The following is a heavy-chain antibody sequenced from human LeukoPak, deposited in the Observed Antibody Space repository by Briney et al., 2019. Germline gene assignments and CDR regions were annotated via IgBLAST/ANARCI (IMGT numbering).Heavy chain of an antibody. CDR2: FDPEDGET. J-gene: IGHJ5*02. CDR3: ATVMYSGYVINWFDP. D-gene: IGHD5-12*01. Sequence: ASVTVSCTVSGYTLTELSMHWVRQAPGKGLEWMGGFDPEDGETIYAQKFQGRVTMTEDTSTDTAYMELSSLRSEDTAVYYCATVMYSGYVINWFDPWGQGTLVTVSS. CDR1: GYTLTELS. V-gene: IGHV1-24*01.